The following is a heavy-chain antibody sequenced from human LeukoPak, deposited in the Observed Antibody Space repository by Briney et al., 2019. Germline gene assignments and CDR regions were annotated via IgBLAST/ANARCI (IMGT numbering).Heavy chain of an antibody. CDR2: IYYSGST. V-gene: IGHV4-39*07. CDR1: GGSISSSSYY. J-gene: IGHJ3*02. D-gene: IGHD3-22*01. CDR3: ARRYYDNSGHADAFDI. Sequence: PSETLSPTCTVSGGSISSSSYYWGWIRQPPGKGLEWIGSIYYSGSTYYNPSLKSRVTISVDTSKNQFSLKLSSVTAADTAVYYCARRYYDNSGHADAFDIWGQGTMVTVSS.